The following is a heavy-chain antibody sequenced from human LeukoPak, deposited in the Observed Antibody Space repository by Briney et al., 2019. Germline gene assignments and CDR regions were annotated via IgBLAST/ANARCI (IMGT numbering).Heavy chain of an antibody. V-gene: IGHV3-9*01. CDR2: ISWNSGSI. Sequence: QPGGSLRLSCAASGFTFDDYAMHWVRQAPGKGLEWVSGISWNSGSIGYADSVKGRFTISRDNAKNSLYLQMNSLRAEDTAVYYCARGRTNSLWYFDLWGRGTLVTVSS. CDR1: GFTFDDYA. D-gene: IGHD5-18*01. J-gene: IGHJ2*01. CDR3: ARGRTNSLWYFDL.